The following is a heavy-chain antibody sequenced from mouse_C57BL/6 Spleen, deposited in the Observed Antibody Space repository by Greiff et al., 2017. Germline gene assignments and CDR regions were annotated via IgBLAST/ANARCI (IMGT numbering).Heavy chain of an antibody. V-gene: IGHV1-66*01. J-gene: IGHJ2*01. Sequence: VQGVESGPELVKPGASVKISCKASGYSFTSYYIHWVKQRPGQGLEWIGWIYPGSGNTKYNEKFKGKATLTADTSSSTAYMQLSSLTSEDSAVYYCARDYYFDYWGQGTTLTVSS. CDR3: ARDYYFDY. CDR2: IYPGSGNT. CDR1: GYSFTSYY.